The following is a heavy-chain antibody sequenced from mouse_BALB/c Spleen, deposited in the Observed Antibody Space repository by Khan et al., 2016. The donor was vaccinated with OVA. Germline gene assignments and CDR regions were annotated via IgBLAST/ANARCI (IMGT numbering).Heavy chain of an antibody. Sequence: VELVESGPGLVQPSQSLSITCTVSGFSLANYSVHWVRQSPGKGLEWLGVIWSAGSTDYNAAFMSSLTINKDNSRSHVFFKMNSLQPNDTAIYYLARRGYDYGRGALFAYWGQGTLVTVSA. V-gene: IGHV2-2*02. J-gene: IGHJ3*01. CDR1: GFSLANYS. CDR2: IWSAGST. CDR3: ARRGYDYGRGALFAY. D-gene: IGHD2-4*01.